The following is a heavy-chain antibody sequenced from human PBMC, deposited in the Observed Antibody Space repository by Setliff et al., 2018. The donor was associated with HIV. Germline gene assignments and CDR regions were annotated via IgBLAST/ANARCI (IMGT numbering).Heavy chain of an antibody. D-gene: IGHD2-2*01. CDR3: ATQRDIVMVPGQGGFDI. Sequence: ASVKVSCKASTYTFSSYVINWVRQAPGQGLEWMGRISVYNGNTIYAQKLQGRVIMTTDTSTSTAYMELRSLRSDDTAMYYCATQRDIVMVPGQGGFDIWAQGTMDTVSS. CDR2: ISVYNGNT. V-gene: IGHV1-18*01. CDR1: TYTFSSYV. J-gene: IGHJ3*02.